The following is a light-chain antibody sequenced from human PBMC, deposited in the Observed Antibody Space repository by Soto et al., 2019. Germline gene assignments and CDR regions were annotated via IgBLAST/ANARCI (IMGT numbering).Light chain of an antibody. CDR3: QQYSDYWT. CDR2: DAS. CDR1: QTISSW. V-gene: IGKV1-5*01. J-gene: IGKJ1*01. Sequence: DIQMTQSPSTLSASVGDRVTITCRASQTISSWLAWYQQKPGRAPKLLIYDASNLESGVPSRFSGGGSGTDFTLTISSLQPDDFATYYCQQYSDYWTFGQGTKVDI.